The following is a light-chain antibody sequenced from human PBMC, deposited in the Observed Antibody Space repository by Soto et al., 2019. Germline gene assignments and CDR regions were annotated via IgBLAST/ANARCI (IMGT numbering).Light chain of an antibody. J-gene: IGKJ4*01. V-gene: IGKV3-15*01. CDR1: QSVSSN. CDR2: DTS. CDR3: QPYNNWPLT. Sequence: EIVMTQSPATLSVSPGERAALSCRAGQSVSSNLAWYQQKPGQPPRLLIYDTSTRATGVPTRFSGSRSGAEFTLTINSLQSEDFAVYYCQPYNNWPLTFGGGTKVDIK.